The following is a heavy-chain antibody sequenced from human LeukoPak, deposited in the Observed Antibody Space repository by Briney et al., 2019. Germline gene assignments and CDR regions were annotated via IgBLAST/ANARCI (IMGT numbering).Heavy chain of an antibody. CDR3: AREPQTVTTFYFYYYYMDV. Sequence: PSETLSLTCAVYGGSLSDYYWMWIRQPPGKGLEWIGEINHSGTTKYNPSLKSRVTISIDTSKNQFSLKLTSVTAADTAVYYCAREPQTVTTFYFYYYYMDVWGKGTTVTVSS. CDR2: INHSGTT. J-gene: IGHJ6*03. D-gene: IGHD4-17*01. CDR1: GGSLSDYY. V-gene: IGHV4-34*01.